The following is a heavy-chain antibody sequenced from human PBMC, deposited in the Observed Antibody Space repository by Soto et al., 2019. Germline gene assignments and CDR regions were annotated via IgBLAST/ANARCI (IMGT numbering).Heavy chain of an antibody. V-gene: IGHV1-46*01. D-gene: IGHD1-26*01. CDR3: ARRSMEGATNPRYYYYYGMDV. J-gene: IGHJ6*02. Sequence: QVQLVQSGAEVKKPGASVKVSCKASGYTFTSYYMHWVRQAPGQGLEWMGIINPSGGSTSYAQKFQGRVTMTRDTSTSTVYMELSSLRSEDTAVYYCARRSMEGATNPRYYYYYGMDVWGQGTTVTVSS. CDR1: GYTFTSYY. CDR2: INPSGGST.